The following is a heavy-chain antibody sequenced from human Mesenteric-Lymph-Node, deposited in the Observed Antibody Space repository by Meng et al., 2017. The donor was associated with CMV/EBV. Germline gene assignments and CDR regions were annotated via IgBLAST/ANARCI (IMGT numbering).Heavy chain of an antibody. Sequence: GGSLRLSCAASGFTFSSYEMNWVRQAPGKGLEWVSVISGSSGTNTFYADSVKGRFTISRDNSENTLYLHMNSLRAEDTAVYYCAKDLRITMVRGIILKREYYYYYAMDVWGQGTTVTVSS. CDR2: ISGSSGTNT. CDR3: AKDLRITMVRGIILKREYYYYYAMDV. V-gene: IGHV3-23*01. D-gene: IGHD3-10*01. CDR1: GFTFSSYE. J-gene: IGHJ6*02.